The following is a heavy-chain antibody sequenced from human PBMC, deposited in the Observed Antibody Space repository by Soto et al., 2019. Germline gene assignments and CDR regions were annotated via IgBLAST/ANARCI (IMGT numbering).Heavy chain of an antibody. CDR1: GFTFSDYY. V-gene: IGHV3-7*04. CDR3: ATDLDYFDGSGYYYTFDH. Sequence: GGSLRLSCAASGFTFSDYYMSWIRQAPGKGLEWVAKIKQDGSEKYYVDSVKGRLTISRDNAKNSLYLQMNSLRAEDTAVYYCATDLDYFDGSGYYYTFDHWGQGTLVTVSS. CDR2: IKQDGSEK. D-gene: IGHD3-22*01. J-gene: IGHJ4*02.